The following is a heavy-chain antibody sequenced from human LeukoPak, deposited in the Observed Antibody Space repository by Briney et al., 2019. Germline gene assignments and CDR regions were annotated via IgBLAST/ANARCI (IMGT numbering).Heavy chain of an antibody. J-gene: IGHJ3*02. CDR1: GGTFSSYA. V-gene: IGHV1-69*13. Sequence: SVKISCKASGGTFSSYAISWVRQAPGQGLEWMGGIIPIFGTANYAQKFQGRVTITADESTSTAYMELSSLRSEDTAVYYCARAPSLNDAFDIWGQGTMVTVSS. CDR3: ARAPSLNDAFDI. CDR2: IIPIFGTA.